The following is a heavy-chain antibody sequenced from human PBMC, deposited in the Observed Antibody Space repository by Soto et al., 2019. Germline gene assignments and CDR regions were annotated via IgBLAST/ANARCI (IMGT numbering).Heavy chain of an antibody. V-gene: IGHV1-2*02. CDR2: INPKTAAT. CDR1: GYSVSDYF. J-gene: IGHJ6*02. CDR3: ARIKWGLDLYNGMDV. Sequence: ASVKVSCKASGYSVSDYFIQWVRQAPGQGLEWVAWINPKTAATNYAKKFQGRVSLTWDTSSSTAYMELTRLRPDDTAVYYCARIKWGLDLYNGMDVWGQGTTVTVSS. D-gene: IGHD1-26*01.